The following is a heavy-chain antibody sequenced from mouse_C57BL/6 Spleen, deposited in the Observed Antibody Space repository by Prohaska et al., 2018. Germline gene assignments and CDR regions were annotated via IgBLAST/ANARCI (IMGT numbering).Heavy chain of an antibody. D-gene: IGHD1-1*01. V-gene: IGHV1-15*01. CDR2: IDPETGGT. CDR3: TRQRYGSSYYAMDY. CDR1: GYTFTDYE. Sequence: GAELVRPGASVTLSCKASGYTFTDYEMHWVKQTPVHGLEWIGAIDPETGGTAYNQKFKGKAILTADKSSSTAYMELRSLTSEDSAVYYCTRQRYGSSYYAMDYWGQGTSVTVSS. J-gene: IGHJ4*01.